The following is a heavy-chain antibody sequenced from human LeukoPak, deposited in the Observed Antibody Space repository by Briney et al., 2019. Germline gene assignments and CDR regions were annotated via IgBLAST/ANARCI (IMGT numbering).Heavy chain of an antibody. J-gene: IGHJ4*02. CDR1: GYTFTGYY. CDR2: INPNSGGT. D-gene: IGHD3-10*01. CDR3: ARDRRFGEPFDY. V-gene: IGHV1-2*02. Sequence: ASVKVSCKASGYTFTGYYMHWVRQAPGQGLEWMGWINPNSGGTNYAQKFQGRVTMTRDTSTSTAYMELSRLRSDDTAVYYCARDRRFGEPFDYWGQGTLVTVSS.